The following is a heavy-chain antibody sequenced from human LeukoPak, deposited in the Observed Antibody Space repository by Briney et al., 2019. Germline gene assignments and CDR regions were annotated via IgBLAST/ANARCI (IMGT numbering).Heavy chain of an antibody. J-gene: IGHJ4*02. CDR3: ASGGSYLPNFDY. Sequence: GGALRLSCAASGFTFSNYGMHCVRQAPGKGLEWVSFIRYDGSNKYYADSVKGRFTISRDNSKKTLYLQTNSLRAEYTAVYYCASGGSYLPNFDYWGQGTLVTVSS. CDR2: IRYDGSNK. CDR1: GFTFSNYG. D-gene: IGHD2-15*01. V-gene: IGHV3-30*02.